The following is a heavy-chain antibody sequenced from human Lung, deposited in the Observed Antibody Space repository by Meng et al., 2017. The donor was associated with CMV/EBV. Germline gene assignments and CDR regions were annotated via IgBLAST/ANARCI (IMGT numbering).Heavy chain of an antibody. CDR3: ARDRVPAAFRDYGMDV. J-gene: IGHJ6*02. D-gene: IGHD2-2*01. Sequence: ASVXVSCKASGYTFTGYYMHWVRQAPGQGLEWMGWINPNSGGTNYAQKFQGRVTMTRDTSISTAYMELSRLRSDDTAVYYCARDRVPAAFRDYGMDVWGQGXTVTVSS. V-gene: IGHV1-2*02. CDR2: INPNSGGT. CDR1: GYTFTGYY.